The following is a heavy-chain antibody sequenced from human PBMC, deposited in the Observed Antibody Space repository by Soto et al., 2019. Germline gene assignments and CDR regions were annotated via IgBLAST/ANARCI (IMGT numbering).Heavy chain of an antibody. V-gene: IGHV3-11*01. CDR1: GFTFSDYY. Sequence: GSLRIPCAASGFTFSDYYMSWIRQAPGKGLEWVSYISRSGSTKYYADSGKGRFTISRDNAKNSLYLQMNSLRAEDTAVYYCARRYSSGWDSFDYWGQGTLVTVSS. D-gene: IGHD6-19*01. J-gene: IGHJ4*02. CDR3: ARRYSSGWDSFDY. CDR2: ISRSGSTK.